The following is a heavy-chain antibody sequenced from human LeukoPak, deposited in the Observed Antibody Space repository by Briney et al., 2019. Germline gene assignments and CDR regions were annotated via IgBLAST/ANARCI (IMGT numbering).Heavy chain of an antibody. J-gene: IGHJ4*02. V-gene: IGHV3-23*01. CDR2: IYENGGTT. Sequence: GGSLRLSCVGSGFTFRSHAMSWVRQAPEKGLEFVSGIYENGGTTYYADSVKGRFSISRDNSKNALYLQMGSLRGEDTAVYYCAKDFRIGYSAHFDYWGQGALVTVSS. D-gene: IGHD2-21*01. CDR3: AKDFRIGYSAHFDY. CDR1: GFTFRSHA.